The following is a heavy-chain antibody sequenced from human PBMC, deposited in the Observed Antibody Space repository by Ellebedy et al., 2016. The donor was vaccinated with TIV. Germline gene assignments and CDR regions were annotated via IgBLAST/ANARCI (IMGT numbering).Heavy chain of an antibody. J-gene: IGHJ4*02. D-gene: IGHD6-6*01. CDR2: IYYSGST. CDR3: ARDQLVRGLDY. V-gene: IGHV4-59*12. Sequence: MPSETLSLTCTVSGGSISSYYWSWIRQPPGKGLEWIGYIYYSGSTNYNPSLKSRVTISVDTSKNQFSLKLSSVTAADTAVYYCARDQLVRGLDYWGQGTLVTVSS. CDR1: GGSISSYY.